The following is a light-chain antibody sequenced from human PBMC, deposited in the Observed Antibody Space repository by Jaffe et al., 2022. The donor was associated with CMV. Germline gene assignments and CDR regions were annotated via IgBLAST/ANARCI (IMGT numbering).Light chain of an antibody. J-gene: IGLJ2*01. Sequence: QSVLTQPPSVSAAPGQKVTISCSGSSSNIGNNYVSWYQQLPGTAPKLLIYENNKRPSGIPDRFSGSKSGTSATLGITGLQTGDEADYYCGTWDSSLSAGGGGLVFGGGTKLTVL. CDR2: ENN. V-gene: IGLV1-51*02. CDR1: SSNIGNNY. CDR3: GTWDSSLSAGGGGLV.